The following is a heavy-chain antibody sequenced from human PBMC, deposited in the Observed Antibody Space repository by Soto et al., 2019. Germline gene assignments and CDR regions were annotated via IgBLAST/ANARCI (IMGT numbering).Heavy chain of an antibody. D-gene: IGHD3-22*01. CDR1: GFTFSSYG. V-gene: IGHV3-30*18. CDR2: ISYDGSNK. Sequence: GGSLRLSCAASGFTFSSYGMHWVRQAPGKGLEWVAVISYDGSNKYYADSVKGRFTISRDNSKNTLYLQMNSLRAEDTAVYYCAKDTYYYDSSEIDYWGQGTLVTVSS. J-gene: IGHJ4*02. CDR3: AKDTYYYDSSEIDY.